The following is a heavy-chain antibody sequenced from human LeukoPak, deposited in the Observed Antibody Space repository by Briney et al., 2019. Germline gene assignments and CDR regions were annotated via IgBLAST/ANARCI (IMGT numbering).Heavy chain of an antibody. V-gene: IGHV4-61*02. J-gene: IGHJ4*02. CDR2: IYSSGST. D-gene: IGHD6-19*01. Sequence: SQTLSLTCTVSGGSISSGSDYWNWIRQPAGKGLEWVGLIYSSGSTNNPSLKSRVTISVDTCKIQFSLKLSSVTAADTAVYYCARDRGIAVASDYWGQGTLVTVSS. CDR1: GGSISSGSDY. CDR3: ARDRGIAVASDY.